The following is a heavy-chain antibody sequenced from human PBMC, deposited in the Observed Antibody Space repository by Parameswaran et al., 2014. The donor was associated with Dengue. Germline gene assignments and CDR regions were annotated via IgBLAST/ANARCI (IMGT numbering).Heavy chain of an antibody. J-gene: IGHJ5*02. CDR2: IYYSGST. D-gene: IGHD3-16*02. V-gene: IGHV4-39*07. Sequence: WIRQPPGKGLEWIGSIYYSGSTYYNPSLKSRVTISVDTSKNQFSLKLSSVTAADTAVYYCARDPLGLSSYNWFDPWGQGTLVTVSS. CDR3: ARDPLGLSSYNWFDP.